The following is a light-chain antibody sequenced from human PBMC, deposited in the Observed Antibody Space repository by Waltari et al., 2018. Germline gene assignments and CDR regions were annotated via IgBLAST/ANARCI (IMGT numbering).Light chain of an antibody. CDR1: YSNIGSNI. J-gene: IGLJ2*01. CDR3: ATWDDRLTGVV. V-gene: IGLV1-44*01. CDR2: SND. Sequence: QSVLTQPPSASGTPGQRVTISCSGSYSNIGSNIVTCDQQLPGTAPKLLIDSNDYRPSGVPDRFSGAKSGTSAALAISGLQSEDEADYYCATWDDRLTGVVFGGGTMVTVL.